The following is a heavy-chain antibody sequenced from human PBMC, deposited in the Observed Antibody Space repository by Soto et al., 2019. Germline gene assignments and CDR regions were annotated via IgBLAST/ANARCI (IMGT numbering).Heavy chain of an antibody. CDR1: EFSFSSYA. J-gene: IGHJ4*02. CDR2: ISATGTTT. Sequence: GRSLRLSCAASEFSFSSYALNWVRQAPGKGLEWVSAISATGTTTYYADSVKGRFTISRDNSKRTLFLQMDSLSPEDTAVYYCATYSSHFDYWGQGTLVTVSS. CDR3: ATYSSHFDY. V-gene: IGHV3-23*01. D-gene: IGHD6-13*01.